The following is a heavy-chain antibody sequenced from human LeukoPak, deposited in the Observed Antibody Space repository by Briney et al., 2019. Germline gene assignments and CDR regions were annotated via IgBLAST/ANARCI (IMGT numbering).Heavy chain of an antibody. J-gene: IGHJ4*02. CDR2: INPNSGGT. D-gene: IGHD5-24*01. V-gene: IGHV1-2*02. CDR1: GYTFTGYY. CDR3: ARGAGWLQETFDY. Sequence: ASVKVSCKASGYTFTGYYMHWVRQAPAQGLEWMGWINPNSGGTNYAQKFQGRVTMTRDTPISTAYMELSRLRSDDTAVYYCARGAGWLQETFDYWGQGTLVTVSS.